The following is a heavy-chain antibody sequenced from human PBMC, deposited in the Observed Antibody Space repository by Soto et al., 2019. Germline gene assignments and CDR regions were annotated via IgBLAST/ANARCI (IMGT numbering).Heavy chain of an antibody. V-gene: IGHV3-15*07. D-gene: IGHD3-3*01. Sequence: EVQLVESGGGLVKPGGSLRLSCAASGFTFSNAWMNWVRQAPGKGLEWVGRIKSKTDGGTTDYAAPVKGRFTISRDDSKNTLYLQMNSLKTEDTAVYYCTTDRFWSGQHKYYYYYGMDVWGQGTTVTVSS. CDR3: TTDRFWSGQHKYYYYYGMDV. CDR2: IKSKTDGGTT. J-gene: IGHJ6*02. CDR1: GFTFSNAW.